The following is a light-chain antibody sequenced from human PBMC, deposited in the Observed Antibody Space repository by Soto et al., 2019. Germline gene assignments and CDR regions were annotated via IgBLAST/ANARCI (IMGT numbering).Light chain of an antibody. Sequence: EIVLTQSPGTLSLSPGGRATLSCRASQSVSSSYLAWYQQKPGQAPRLLIYGASGRATGIPDRFSGSGSGTDFTLTISRLEPEDFAVYYCQQYGSSPLFTVGPGTKVDIK. CDR1: QSVSSSY. CDR3: QQYGSSPLFT. V-gene: IGKV3-20*01. J-gene: IGKJ3*01. CDR2: GAS.